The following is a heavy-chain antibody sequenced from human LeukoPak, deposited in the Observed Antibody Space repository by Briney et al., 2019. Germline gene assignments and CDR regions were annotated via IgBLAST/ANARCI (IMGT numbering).Heavy chain of an antibody. J-gene: IGHJ6*03. CDR2: IKQDGSEK. Sequence: PGGSLRLSCAASGFTFRDAWMTWVRQAPGKGLEWVANIKQDGSEKYYVDSVKGRFTISRDNAKNSLYLQMNSLRAEDTAVYYCARAGGRITMVREYYMDVWGKGTTVTVSS. CDR1: GFTFRDAW. V-gene: IGHV3-7*01. CDR3: ARAGGRITMVREYYMDV. D-gene: IGHD3-10*01.